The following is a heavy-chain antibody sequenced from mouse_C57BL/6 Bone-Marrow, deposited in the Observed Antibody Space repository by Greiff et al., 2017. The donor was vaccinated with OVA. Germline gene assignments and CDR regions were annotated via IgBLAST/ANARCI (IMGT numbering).Heavy chain of an antibody. CDR1: GYTFTDYN. J-gene: IGHJ2*01. Sequence: VQLQQSGPELVKPGASVKMSCKASGYTFTDYNMHWVKQSHGKSLEWIGYINPNNGGTSYNQKFKGKATLTVNKSSSTAYMELLSLTSEDSAVYYCARPYYYGSSIDYWGQGTTLTVSS. CDR3: ARPYYYGSSIDY. D-gene: IGHD1-1*01. CDR2: INPNNGGT. V-gene: IGHV1-22*01.